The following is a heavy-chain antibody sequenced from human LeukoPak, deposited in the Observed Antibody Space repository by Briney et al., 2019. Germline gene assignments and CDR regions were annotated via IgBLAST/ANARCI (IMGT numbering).Heavy chain of an antibody. CDR3: ARGGIQVSGIDEFDY. V-gene: IGHV3-13*01. CDR2: IGIRGDT. CDR1: GFTFIDYD. Sequence: GGPLRLPCTASGFTFIDYDMHWVRRVIGKALEWVSSIGIRGDTHYSGSVKGRFTISRENAESSLYLQMNSLRAEDTAVYYCARGGIQVSGIDEFDYWGQGTLVTVSS. D-gene: IGHD6-19*01. J-gene: IGHJ4*02.